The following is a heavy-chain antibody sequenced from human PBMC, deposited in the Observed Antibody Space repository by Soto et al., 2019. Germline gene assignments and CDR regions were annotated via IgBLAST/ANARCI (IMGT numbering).Heavy chain of an antibody. CDR2: INHSGST. V-gene: IGHV4-34*01. D-gene: IGHD6-13*01. J-gene: IGHJ4*02. Sequence: QVQLQQWGAGLLKPSETLSLTCAVYGGSFSGYYWSWIRQPPGKGLEWSGEINHSGSTNYNPSLKSRVTISVDTSKNQFSLKLSSVTAADTAVYYCANRIAAAGTIDYWGQGTLVTVSS. CDR3: ANRIAAAGTIDY. CDR1: GGSFSGYY.